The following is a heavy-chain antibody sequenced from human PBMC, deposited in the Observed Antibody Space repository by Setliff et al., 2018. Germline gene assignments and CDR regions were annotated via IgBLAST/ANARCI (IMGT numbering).Heavy chain of an antibody. J-gene: IGHJ4*02. CDR3: ARRGHGFNNPFNY. D-gene: IGHD3-9*01. Sequence: SETLSLTCNVSGGSISSSSYYWGWIRQPPGKGLEWIGSIYYSGSTYYNPSLKSRVTISVDTSKNQFSLKLNSVTAASTAVYYCARRGHGFNNPFNYWVQGTLVTVSS. V-gene: IGHV4-39*01. CDR2: IYYSGST. CDR1: GGSISSSSYY.